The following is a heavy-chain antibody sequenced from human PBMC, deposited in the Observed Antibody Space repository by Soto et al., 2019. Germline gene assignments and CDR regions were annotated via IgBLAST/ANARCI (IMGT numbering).Heavy chain of an antibody. J-gene: IGHJ4*02. V-gene: IGHV1-46*01. CDR2: VNPSGGHT. D-gene: IGHD2-21*02. Sequence: QVQLVQSGAEVKKPGASVKVSCKASGDTFTDYYIHWVRQAPGQGLEWMGTVNPSGGHTTYAQHFLGRMTMTRDTSKSPLYMELTSLTSEDPAVYYCARGGPVVVVTAALDYWGQGTLVTVSS. CDR3: ARGGPVVVVTAALDY. CDR1: GDTFTDYY.